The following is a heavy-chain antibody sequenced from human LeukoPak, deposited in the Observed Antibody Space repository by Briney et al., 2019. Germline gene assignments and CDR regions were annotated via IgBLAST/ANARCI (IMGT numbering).Heavy chain of an antibody. V-gene: IGHV4-30-2*01. Sequence: SETLSLTCTVSGGSISSGGYYWSWIRQPPGKGLEWIGYIYHSGSTYYNPSLKSRVTISVDTSKNQFSLKLSSVTAADTAVYYCAREGYVKAFDIWGQGTMVTVSS. J-gene: IGHJ3*02. CDR1: GGSISSGGYY. D-gene: IGHD2-2*01. CDR2: IYHSGST. CDR3: AREGYVKAFDI.